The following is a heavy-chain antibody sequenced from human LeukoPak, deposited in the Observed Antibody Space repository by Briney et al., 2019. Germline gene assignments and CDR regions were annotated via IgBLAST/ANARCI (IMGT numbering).Heavy chain of an antibody. CDR1: RITFSSYA. V-gene: IGHV3-23*01. D-gene: IGHD3-22*01. CDR3: YIPYYDTSAYKGY. Sequence: PGGSLRLSCAASRITFSSYAMSWVRQAPGKGLEWVSAISGSGGSTYYADSVKGRFTISRDNSKNTLYLQMNSLRAEDTAVYYCYIPYYDTSAYKGYWGQGTLVTVSS. J-gene: IGHJ4*02. CDR2: ISGSGGST.